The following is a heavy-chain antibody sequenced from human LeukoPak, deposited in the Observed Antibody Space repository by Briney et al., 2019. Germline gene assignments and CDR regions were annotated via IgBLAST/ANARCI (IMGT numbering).Heavy chain of an antibody. Sequence: GASVKVSCKASGYTFTGYYMHWVRQAPGQGLEWMGRINPNSGGTNYAQKFQGRVTMTRDTPISTAYMELSRLRSDDTAVYYYARGRNYYLFDDYWGQGTLVTVSS. CDR1: GYTFTGYY. CDR3: ARGRNYYLFDDY. J-gene: IGHJ4*02. D-gene: IGHD1-7*01. V-gene: IGHV1-2*06. CDR2: INPNSGGT.